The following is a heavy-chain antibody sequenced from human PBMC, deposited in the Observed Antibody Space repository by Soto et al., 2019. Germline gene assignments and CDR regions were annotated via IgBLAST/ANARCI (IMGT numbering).Heavy chain of an antibody. V-gene: IGHV3-21*01. J-gene: IGHJ4*02. CDR3: ARGPRQWELLRYFDY. Sequence: PGGPLRLSCPPSGFTFRSYSMNWVRQAPGKGLEWVSSISRSSSYIYYAASVKGRFTISRDNAKNSLYLQMNSLRAEDTAVYYCARGPRQWELLRYFDYWGQGTLVT. CDR2: ISRSSSYI. CDR1: GFTFRSYS. D-gene: IGHD1-26*01.